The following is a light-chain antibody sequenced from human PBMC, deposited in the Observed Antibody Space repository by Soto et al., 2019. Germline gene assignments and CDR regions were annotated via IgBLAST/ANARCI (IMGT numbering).Light chain of an antibody. CDR1: SSNIGSNY. V-gene: IGLV1-47*02. CDR3: ASWDDRLSGWV. Sequence: QSVLTQPPSASGTPGQGVTISCSGSSSNIGSNYVYWYHLLPGTAPKLLMFSNDRRPSGAPDRFSGSKSGTSASLAIRGLRSEDEADYFCASWDDRLSGWVFGGGTKVTVL. J-gene: IGLJ3*02. CDR2: SND.